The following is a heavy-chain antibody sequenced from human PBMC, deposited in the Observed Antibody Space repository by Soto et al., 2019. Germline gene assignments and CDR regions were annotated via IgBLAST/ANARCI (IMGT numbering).Heavy chain of an antibody. J-gene: IGHJ4*02. CDR3: ARQYYGDYAAFGY. CDR1: GYSFTSYW. V-gene: IGHV5-51*01. D-gene: IGHD4-17*01. Sequence: PGESLKISCKGSGYSFTSYWIGWVRQMPGKGPEWMGIIYPGDTDTRYSPSFQGQVTISADTSISTAYLQWSSLKASDTAMYYCARQYYGDYAAFGYWGQGTLVTVSA. CDR2: IYPGDTDT.